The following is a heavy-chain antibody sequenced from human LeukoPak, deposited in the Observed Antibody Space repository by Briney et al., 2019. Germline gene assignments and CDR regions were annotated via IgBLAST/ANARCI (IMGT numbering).Heavy chain of an antibody. CDR2: ISGRSGST. CDR1: GFIFGNYA. J-gene: IGHJ4*02. V-gene: IGHV3-23*01. D-gene: IGHD3-9*01. Sequence: GASLRLSCAASGFIFGNYAMYWVRQAPGEGLEWVSAISGRSGSTYYADSVKGRFTISRDSSKNTLYLQMNSLRADDTAVYYCAKWGDYDVLTGYYVSDFWGQGTLVTVSS. CDR3: AKWGDYDVLTGYYVSDF.